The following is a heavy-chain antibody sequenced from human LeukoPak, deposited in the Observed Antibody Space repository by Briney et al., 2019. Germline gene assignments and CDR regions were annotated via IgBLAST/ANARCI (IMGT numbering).Heavy chain of an antibody. CDR3: ARARVVAASYYFDY. V-gene: IGHV4-30-2*01. CDR1: GGSISSGGYS. J-gene: IGHJ4*02. CDR2: IYHSGST. Sequence: SETLSLTCAVSGGSISSGGYSWSWIRQPPGKGLEWIGNIYHSGSTYYNPSLKSRVTISVDRSKNQFSLKLSSVTAADTAVYYCARARVVAASYYFDYWGQGTLVTVSS. D-gene: IGHD2-15*01.